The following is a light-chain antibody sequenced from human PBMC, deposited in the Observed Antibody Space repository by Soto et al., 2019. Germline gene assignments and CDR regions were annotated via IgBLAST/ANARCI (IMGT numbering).Light chain of an antibody. CDR3: TSYAGSNNHV. V-gene: IGLV2-8*01. CDR2: EVT. J-gene: IGLJ1*01. Sequence: QSVLTQPPSASGSPGQSVTISCTGTTSDVCGYNFVSWYQQYPGKAPKLMIYEVTKRPSGVPDRFSGSKSGNTASLTVSGLQAEDEADYYCTSYAGSNNHVFGTGPKVTVL. CDR1: TSDVCGYNF.